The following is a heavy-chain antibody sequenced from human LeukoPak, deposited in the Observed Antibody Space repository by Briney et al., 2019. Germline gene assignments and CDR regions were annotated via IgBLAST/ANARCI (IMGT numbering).Heavy chain of an antibody. Sequence: GGSLRLSCAASGFTFSSYGMHWVRQAPGKGLEWVSYISSSGSTIYYADSVKGRFTTSRDNAKNSLYLQMNSLRAEDTAVYYCARAGWVSFDPWGQGTLVTVSS. D-gene: IGHD6-19*01. CDR2: ISSSGSTI. CDR3: ARAGWVSFDP. J-gene: IGHJ5*02. V-gene: IGHV3-48*04. CDR1: GFTFSSYG.